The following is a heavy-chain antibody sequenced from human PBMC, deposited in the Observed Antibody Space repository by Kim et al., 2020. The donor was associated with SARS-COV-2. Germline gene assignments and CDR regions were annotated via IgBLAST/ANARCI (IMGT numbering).Heavy chain of an antibody. J-gene: IGHJ5*02. CDR3: ARNGFCSSARRYVWFDP. CDR2: INHSGST. Sequence: SETLSLTCAVYGGSFSGSYWSWIRQPPGKGLEWIGAINHSGSTDYNPSLKSRVTISADTSKNQFSLRLSSVTAADTAVYYCARNGFCSSARRYVWFDPRGQGTLVTVSS. D-gene: IGHD2-2*03. CDR1: GGSFSGSY. V-gene: IGHV4-34*01.